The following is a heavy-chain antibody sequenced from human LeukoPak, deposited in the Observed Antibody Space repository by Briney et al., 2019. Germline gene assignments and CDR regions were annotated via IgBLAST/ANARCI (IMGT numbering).Heavy chain of an antibody. CDR1: GGSFSGYY. Sequence: SETLSLTCAVYGGSFSGYYWSWIRQPPGKGLEWNGEINHSGSTNYNPSLKSRVTISVDTSKNQFSLKLSSVTAADTAVYYCARGEVPAAMRYFQHWGQGTLVTVSS. CDR3: ARGEVPAAMRYFQH. J-gene: IGHJ1*01. D-gene: IGHD2-2*01. CDR2: INHSGST. V-gene: IGHV4-34*01.